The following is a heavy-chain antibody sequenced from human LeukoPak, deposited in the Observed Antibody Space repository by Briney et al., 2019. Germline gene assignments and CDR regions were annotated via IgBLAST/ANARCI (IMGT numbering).Heavy chain of an antibody. CDR1: GGSISSYY. D-gene: IGHD3-22*01. J-gene: IGHJ1*01. CDR3: ARDWEYYDSSGYSEYFQH. CDR2: IYTSGST. V-gene: IGHV4-4*07. Sequence: SETLSLTCTVSGGSISSYYWSWIRQPAGKGLEWIGRIYTSGSTNYNPSLKSRVTMSVDTSKNQFSLKPSSVTAADTAVYYCARDWEYYDSSGYSEYFQHWGQGTLVTVSS.